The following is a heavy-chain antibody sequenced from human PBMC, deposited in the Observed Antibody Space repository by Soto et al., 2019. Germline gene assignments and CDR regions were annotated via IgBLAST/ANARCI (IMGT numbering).Heavy chain of an antibody. CDR2: ISYDGSNK. D-gene: IGHD1-7*01. CDR1: GFTFSSYG. J-gene: IGHJ6*02. Sequence: PGGSLRLSCAASGFTFSSYGMHWVRQAPGKGLEWVAVISYDGSNKYYADSVKGRFTISRDDSKNTLYLQMNSLRAEDTAVYYCARGPNYSPPYYYYYGMDVWGQGTTVTVSS. V-gene: IGHV3-30*03. CDR3: ARGPNYSPPYYYYYGMDV.